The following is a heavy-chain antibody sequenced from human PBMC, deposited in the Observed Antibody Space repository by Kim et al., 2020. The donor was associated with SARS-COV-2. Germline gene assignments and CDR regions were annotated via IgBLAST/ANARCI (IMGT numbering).Heavy chain of an antibody. V-gene: IGHV4-59*08. D-gene: IGHD2-15*01. CDR3: ARHFPYCSGGSCFDY. Sequence: PSRKSRATLSVDTSKNQFSLKLSSVTAADTAVYYCARHFPYCSGGSCFDYWGQGTLVTVSS. J-gene: IGHJ4*02.